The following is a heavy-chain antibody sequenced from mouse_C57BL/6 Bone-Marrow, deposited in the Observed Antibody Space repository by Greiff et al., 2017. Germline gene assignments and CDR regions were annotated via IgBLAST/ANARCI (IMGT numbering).Heavy chain of an antibody. CDR2: ISSGSSTI. Sequence: EVKLVESGGGLVKPGGSLKLSCAASGFTFSDYGMHWVRQAPEKGLEWVAYISSGSSTIYYADTVKGRFTISRDNAKNTLFLQMTSLRSEDTAMYYCARGDITTVVPLDYWGQGTTLTVSS. J-gene: IGHJ2*01. CDR3: ARGDITTVVPLDY. V-gene: IGHV5-17*01. CDR1: GFTFSDYG. D-gene: IGHD1-1*01.